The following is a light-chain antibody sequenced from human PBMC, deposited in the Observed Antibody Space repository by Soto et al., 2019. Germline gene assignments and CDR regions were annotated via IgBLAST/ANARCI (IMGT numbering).Light chain of an antibody. CDR1: QGISSY. Sequence: DIQMTQSPSSLSASVGDRVTITCRASQGISSYLSWYQQKPGKAPKFLIYAASSLQRGVTSRFSGSGSGTDVTLTISSLRPEDFATYDCQQSYSTPITFGRGTRLEI. CDR3: QQSYSTPIT. J-gene: IGKJ5*01. CDR2: AAS. V-gene: IGKV1-39*01.